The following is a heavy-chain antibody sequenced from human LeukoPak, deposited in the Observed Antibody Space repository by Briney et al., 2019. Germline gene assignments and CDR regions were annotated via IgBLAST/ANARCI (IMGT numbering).Heavy chain of an antibody. D-gene: IGHD6-13*01. V-gene: IGHV3-7*01. CDR1: GFTFSDYW. J-gene: IGHJ4*02. CDR3: VRAIAAAASY. CDR2: VKQDGSER. Sequence: GGSLRLSCATSGFTFSDYWMHWVRQAPGRGLEWVTNVKQDGSERYNVDSVKGRFTITRDNAKNSLSLQMNSLRAEDTAVYYCVRAIAAAASYWGQGTLVTVSS.